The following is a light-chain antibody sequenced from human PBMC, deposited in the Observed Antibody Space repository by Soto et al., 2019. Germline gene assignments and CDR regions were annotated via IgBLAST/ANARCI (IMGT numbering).Light chain of an antibody. Sequence: AIQMTQSPSSLSASVGDRFTITCRASQGIGSALGWYQQKPGKAPNLLIYAASSLQSGVPSRFSGSGSGTDFTLTISSLQPEDFATYYCQQLESYPSTFGGGTKV. CDR2: AAS. CDR1: QGIGSA. J-gene: IGKJ4*01. CDR3: QQLESYPST. V-gene: IGKV1-6*02.